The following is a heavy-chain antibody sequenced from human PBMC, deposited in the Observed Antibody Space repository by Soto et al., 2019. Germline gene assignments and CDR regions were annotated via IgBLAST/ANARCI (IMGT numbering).Heavy chain of an antibody. D-gene: IGHD2-2*01. CDR2: IEHMGST. V-gene: IGHV4-4*02. CDR1: GGSISSRNC. J-gene: IGHJ5*02. CDR3: ANSDIVVVPAALGGWFDP. Sequence: SETLSLTCAVSGGSISSRNCWSWVRQPPGKGLEWIGEIEHMGSTNYNRSLKSRVTISVDKSKNQFSLKMSSVTAADTAVYYCANSDIVVVPAALGGWFDPWGQGTLVTVSS.